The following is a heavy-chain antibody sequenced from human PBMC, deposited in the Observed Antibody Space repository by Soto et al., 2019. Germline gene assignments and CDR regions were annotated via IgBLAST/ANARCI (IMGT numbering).Heavy chain of an antibody. D-gene: IGHD4-4*01. J-gene: IGHJ4*02. Sequence: QVQLQQWGAGLLKPSETLSLTCAVYGGSFSGYYWSWIRQPPGKGLEWIGEINHSGSTNYNPSLKSRVTISVXTSKNQFSLXLSSVTAADTAVYYCAXXXXXXATRYYFDYWGQGTLVTVSS. V-gene: IGHV4-34*01. CDR3: AXXXXXXATRYYFDY. CDR2: INHSGST. CDR1: GGSFSGYY.